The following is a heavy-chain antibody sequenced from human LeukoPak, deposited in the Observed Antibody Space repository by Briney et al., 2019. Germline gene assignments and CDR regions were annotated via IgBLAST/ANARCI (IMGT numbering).Heavy chain of an antibody. CDR1: GGSFSGYY. D-gene: IGHD4-17*01. CDR3: ARGRRDDYGVLSGPY. V-gene: IGHV4-34*01. J-gene: IGHJ4*02. Sequence: SETLSLTCAVYGGSFSGYYWSWIRQPPGKGLEWIGEINHSGSTNYSPSLKSRVTISVDTSKNQFPLKLSSVTAADTAVYYCARGRRDDYGVLSGPYWGQGTLVTVSS. CDR2: INHSGST.